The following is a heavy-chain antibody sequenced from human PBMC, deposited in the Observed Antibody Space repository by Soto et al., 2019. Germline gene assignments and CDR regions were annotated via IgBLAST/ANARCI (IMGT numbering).Heavy chain of an antibody. CDR3: ARSGSYYPARNWFGP. Sequence: QVQLVQSGAEMKNPGASVKVSCKASGYTFTSYGISWVRQAPGQGLEWMGWISGFNDDTNHAQKHKGRVTMTKDTSPSTAYMELRSLKSDDTAVYYCARSGSYYPARNWFGPWGQGTLVTVSS. J-gene: IGHJ5*02. CDR2: ISGFNDDT. CDR1: GYTFTSYG. D-gene: IGHD3-10*01. V-gene: IGHV1-18*01.